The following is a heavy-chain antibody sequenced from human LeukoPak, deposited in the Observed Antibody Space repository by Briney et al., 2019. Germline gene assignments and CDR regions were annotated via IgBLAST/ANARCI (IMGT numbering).Heavy chain of an antibody. CDR2: IKSKTDGGTT. Sequence: PGGSLRLSCAASGFTFSNAWMSRVRQAPGKGLESVGRIKSKTDGGTTDFAAPVRGRFTISRDDSKNTLYLQMNSLKTEDTAVYYCTTETMVRGVSGYWGQGTLVTVSS. J-gene: IGHJ4*02. V-gene: IGHV3-15*01. CDR1: GFTFSNAW. D-gene: IGHD3-10*01. CDR3: TTETMVRGVSGY.